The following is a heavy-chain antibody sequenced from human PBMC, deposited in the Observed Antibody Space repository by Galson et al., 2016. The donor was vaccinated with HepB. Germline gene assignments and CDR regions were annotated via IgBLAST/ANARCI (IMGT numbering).Heavy chain of an antibody. CDR1: GFTFSSYG. CDR2: ISFDGSNA. V-gene: IGHV3-30*18. Sequence: SLRLSCAASGFTFSSYGMHWCRQAPGKGLEWVAVISFDGSNAYYGDSVKGRFTISRDNSKNTLSLQMNSLRAEDTAVYYCAKERGDCSGGTCRYHDAFDIWGQGTMVTVSS. J-gene: IGHJ3*02. CDR3: AKERGDCSGGTCRYHDAFDI. D-gene: IGHD2-15*01.